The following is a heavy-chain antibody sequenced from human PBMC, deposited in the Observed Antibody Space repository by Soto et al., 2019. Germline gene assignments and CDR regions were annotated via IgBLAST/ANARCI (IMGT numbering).Heavy chain of an antibody. CDR3: AKDIREYSSSWSLGY. V-gene: IGHV3-9*02. D-gene: IGHD6-13*01. CDR1: GFTSDDYA. CDR2: ISWNSGSI. J-gene: IGHJ4*02. Sequence: PGGSLRLSCAASGFTSDDYAMHWVRQAPGKGLEWVSGISWNSGSIGYADSVKGRFTISRDNAKDSLYLQMNSLRAEDTALYYCAKDIREYSSSWSLGYWGQGTLVTVSS.